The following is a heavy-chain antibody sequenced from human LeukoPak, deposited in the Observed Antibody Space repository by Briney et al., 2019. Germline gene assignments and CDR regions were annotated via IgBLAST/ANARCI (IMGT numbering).Heavy chain of an antibody. CDR3: ATARNFRFEY. D-gene: IGHD1-7*01. J-gene: IGHJ4*02. Sequence: GGSLRLSCATSGLTFRTTWMHWVRQAPGKGLMWVSRMNGEGTTIDYADSVKGRFTVSRDYAKNTLFLQMNNLRTEDTALHFRATARNFRFEYWGQGSLVIVSA. CDR1: GLTFRTTW. CDR2: MNGEGTTI. V-gene: IGHV3-74*01.